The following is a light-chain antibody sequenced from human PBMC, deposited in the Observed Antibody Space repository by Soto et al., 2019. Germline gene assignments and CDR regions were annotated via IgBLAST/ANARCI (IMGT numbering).Light chain of an antibody. J-gene: IGLJ2*01. CDR3: AAWDDSLNGVV. CDR2: TNN. V-gene: IGLV1-44*01. Sequence: QSVLTQPPSASGTPGQRVTISCSGSSSNIRSNTVNWYQQLPGTAPKLLIYTNNQRPSGVPDRFSGSKSGTSASLAISGLQSADEADYYCAAWDDSLNGVVFGGGTKVTVL. CDR1: SSNIRSNT.